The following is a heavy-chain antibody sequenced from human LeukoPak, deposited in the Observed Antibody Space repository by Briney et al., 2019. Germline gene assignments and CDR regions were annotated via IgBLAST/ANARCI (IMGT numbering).Heavy chain of an antibody. Sequence: GSLRLSCTASGFTFGDYAMSWVRQAPGKGLEWVGFIRSKAYGGTTEYAASVKGRFTISRDDSKSIAYLQMNSLKTEDTAVYYCTREQVYCSSTSCPGDYWGQGTLVTVSS. V-gene: IGHV3-49*04. J-gene: IGHJ4*02. CDR3: TREQVYCSSTSCPGDY. CDR1: GFTFGDYA. D-gene: IGHD2-2*01. CDR2: IRSKAYGGTT.